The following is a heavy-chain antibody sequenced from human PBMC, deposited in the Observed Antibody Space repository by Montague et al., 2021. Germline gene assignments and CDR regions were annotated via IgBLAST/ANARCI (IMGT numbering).Heavy chain of an antibody. CDR2: INHSGST. J-gene: IGHJ6*02. CDR3: ARYIHTSKSSERHYRSRQYAMDV. D-gene: IGHD1-26*01. Sequence: SETLSLTCAVYGGSFSGYYWSWIRQPPGKGLEWIGEINHSGSTNYNPSLKSRVTMSVDTSKNQFSLKLSSVTAADTAVYYCARYIHTSKSSERHYRSRQYAMDVWGQGTPVPVSS. V-gene: IGHV4-34*01. CDR1: GGSFSGYY.